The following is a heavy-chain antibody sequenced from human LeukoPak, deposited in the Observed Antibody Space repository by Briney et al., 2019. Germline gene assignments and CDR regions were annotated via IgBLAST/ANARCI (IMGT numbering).Heavy chain of an antibody. V-gene: IGHV4-4*07. CDR2: IYTSGST. CDR3: ARGLLYHDFWSGYYSAPIDY. CDR1: GGSISSYY. J-gene: IGHJ4*02. Sequence: PSETLSLTCTVSGGSISSYYWSWIRQPAGKGLEWIGRIYTSGSTYYNPSLKSRVTISVDTSKNQFSLKLSSVTAADTAVYYCARGLLYHDFWSGYYSAPIDYWGQGTLVTASS. D-gene: IGHD3-3*01.